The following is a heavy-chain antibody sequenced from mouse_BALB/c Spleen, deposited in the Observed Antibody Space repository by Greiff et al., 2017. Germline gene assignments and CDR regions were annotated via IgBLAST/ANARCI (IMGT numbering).Heavy chain of an antibody. D-gene: IGHD1-1*01. CDR3: ARDEITTVVAMDY. CDR2: INSNGGST. Sequence: EVKLMESGGGLVQPGGSLKLSCAASGFTFSSYGMSWVRQTPDKRLELVATINSNGGSTYYPDSVKGRFTSSRDNAKNTLYLQMSSLKSEDTAMYYCARDEITTVVAMDYWGQGTTLTVSS. CDR1: GFTFSSYG. J-gene: IGHJ2*01. V-gene: IGHV5-6-3*01.